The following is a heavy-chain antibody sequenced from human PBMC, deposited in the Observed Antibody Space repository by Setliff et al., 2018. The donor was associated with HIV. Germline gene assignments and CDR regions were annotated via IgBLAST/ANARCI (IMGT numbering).Heavy chain of an antibody. Sequence: SETLSLTCKVSGASISSYYWSWVRQPPGKGLEWIGYIYNSGYTNYNPSLKSRVTMSIDTSKNQFSLKLSSVTAADTAVYYCARDNSYYYGSGSHYWYGMDVWGQGTTVTVSS. V-gene: IGHV4-4*08. D-gene: IGHD3-10*01. CDR3: ARDNSYYYGSGSHYWYGMDV. CDR2: IYNSGYT. CDR1: GASISSYY. J-gene: IGHJ6*01.